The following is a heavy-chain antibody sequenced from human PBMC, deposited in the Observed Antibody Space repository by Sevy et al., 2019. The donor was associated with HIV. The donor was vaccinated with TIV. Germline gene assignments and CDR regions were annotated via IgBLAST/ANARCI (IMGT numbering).Heavy chain of an antibody. CDR2: IYPGDSDT. J-gene: IGHJ6*03. CDR1: GYSFTSYW. Sequence: GESLKISCKGSGYSFTSYWIGWVRQMPGKGLEWMGIIYPGDSDTRYSPSFQGQVTISADKSISTAYLQWSSLKASDTAMYYCARQVVTRPDYYYYYMDVWGKGTTVTASS. V-gene: IGHV5-51*01. CDR3: ARQVVTRPDYYYYYMDV. D-gene: IGHD2-21*02.